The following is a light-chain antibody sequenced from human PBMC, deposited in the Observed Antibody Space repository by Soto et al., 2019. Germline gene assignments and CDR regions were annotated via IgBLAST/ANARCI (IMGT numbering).Light chain of an antibody. V-gene: IGKV1-6*01. CDR1: EGIRHY. CDR2: AAS. CDR3: LQDYNYPLT. Sequence: AIQMTQSPSSLSASVGDRVTITCRASEGIRHYLGWYQQKPGKAPKLLIYAASSLQSGVPSRFSGSGSGTDFTLTISSLQPEDCATYHCLQDYNYPLTFGGGTKVEIK. J-gene: IGKJ4*02.